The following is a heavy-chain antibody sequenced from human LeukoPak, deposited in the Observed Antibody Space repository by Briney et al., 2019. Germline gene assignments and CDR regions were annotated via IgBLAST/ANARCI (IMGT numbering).Heavy chain of an antibody. J-gene: IGHJ4*02. CDR2: IKQDGSEK. CDR1: GFNFSSYW. V-gene: IGHV3-7*04. CDR3: ARGTIAAAGYYYFDY. D-gene: IGHD6-13*01. Sequence: PGGSLRLSCAASGFNFSSYWMSWVRQAPGKGLEWVANIKQDGSEKYYVDSVKGRFTISRDNAKNSLYLQMNSLRAEDTAVYYCARGTIAAAGYYYFDYWGQGTQVTVSS.